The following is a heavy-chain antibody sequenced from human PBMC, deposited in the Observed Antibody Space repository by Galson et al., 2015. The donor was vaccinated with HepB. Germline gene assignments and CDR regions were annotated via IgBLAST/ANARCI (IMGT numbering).Heavy chain of an antibody. CDR3: ARSYYYDSSGYWADCYYYGMDV. D-gene: IGHD3-22*01. J-gene: IGHJ6*02. V-gene: IGHV1-69*13. Sequence: SVKVSCKASGGTFSSYAISWVRQAPGQGLERMGGIIPIFGTANYAQKFQGRVTITADESTSTAYMELSSLRSEDTAVYYCARSYYYDSSGYWADCYYYGMDVWGQGTTVTVSS. CDR1: GGTFSSYA. CDR2: IIPIFGTA.